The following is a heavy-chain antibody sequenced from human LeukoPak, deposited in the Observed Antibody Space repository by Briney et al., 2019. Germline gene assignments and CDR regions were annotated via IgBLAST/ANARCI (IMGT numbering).Heavy chain of an antibody. CDR1: GGSFSGYY. V-gene: IGHV4-34*01. CDR3: ARRYNWNSRRYFDL. D-gene: IGHD1-7*01. CDR2: INHSGST. Sequence: PSETLSLTCAVYGGSFSGYYWSWIRQPPGKGLEWIGEINHSGSTNYNPSLKSRVTISVDTSKNQFSLKLSSVTAADTAVYYCARRYNWNSRRYFDLWGRGTLVTVSS. J-gene: IGHJ2*01.